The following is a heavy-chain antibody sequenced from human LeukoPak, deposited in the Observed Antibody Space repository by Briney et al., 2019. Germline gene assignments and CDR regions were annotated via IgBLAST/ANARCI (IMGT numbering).Heavy chain of an antibody. D-gene: IGHD3-16*01. J-gene: IGHJ4*02. V-gene: IGHV3-23*01. CDR1: GFTFSTYA. Sequence: GGSLRLSCAASGFTFSTYAMNWVRQAPGKGLEWVSGISASGGGKFYADSVKGRFTISRDKSKSTVSLQMNSLRAEDAAVYYCAKDNADYPIYYFDSWGQGILVIVSS. CDR2: ISASGGGK. CDR3: AKDNADYPIYYFDS.